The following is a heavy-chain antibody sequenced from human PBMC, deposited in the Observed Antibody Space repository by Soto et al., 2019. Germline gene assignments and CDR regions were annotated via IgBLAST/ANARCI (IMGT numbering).Heavy chain of an antibody. D-gene: IGHD2-8*02. V-gene: IGHV1-69*12. CDR3: AREGGVWVGTNWFDP. J-gene: IGHJ5*02. Sequence: QVQLVQSGAEVKKPGSSVKVSCKASGGTFSSYAISWVRQAPGQGLEWMGGIIPIFGTANYAQKFQGRVTITADESTRTGYMERCSLRGEDTAVEYCAREGGVWVGTNWFDPWGQGTLVTVSS. CDR2: IIPIFGTA. CDR1: GGTFSSYA.